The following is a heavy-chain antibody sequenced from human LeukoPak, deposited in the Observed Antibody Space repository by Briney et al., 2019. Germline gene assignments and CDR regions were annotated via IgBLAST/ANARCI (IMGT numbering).Heavy chain of an antibody. CDR3: TTEFSGWYLYYYYYGMDV. J-gene: IGHJ6*04. CDR2: IKSKTDGGTT. D-gene: IGHD6-19*01. CDR1: GVNFSNAW. V-gene: IGHV3-15*01. Sequence: GGSRMLSWAASGVNFSNAWMGGGRQTTGKRLEWVGRIKSKTDGGTTDYAAPVKGRFTISRDDSKNTLYLQMNSLKTEDTAVYYCTTEFSGWYLYYYYYGMDVWGKGTTVTVSS.